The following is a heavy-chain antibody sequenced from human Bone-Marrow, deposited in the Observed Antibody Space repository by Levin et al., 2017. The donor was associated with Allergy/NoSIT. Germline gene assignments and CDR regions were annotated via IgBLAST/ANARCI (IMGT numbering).Heavy chain of an antibody. J-gene: IGHJ5*02. CDR2: ISWNSGSI. Sequence: SLKISCAASGFTFDDYAMHWVRQAPGKGLEWVSGISWNSGSIGYADSVKGRFTISRDNAKNSLYLQMNSLRAEDTALYYCAKDPNDRGGFDPWGQGTLVTVSS. D-gene: IGHD1-1*01. V-gene: IGHV3-9*01. CDR3: AKDPNDRGGFDP. CDR1: GFTFDDYA.